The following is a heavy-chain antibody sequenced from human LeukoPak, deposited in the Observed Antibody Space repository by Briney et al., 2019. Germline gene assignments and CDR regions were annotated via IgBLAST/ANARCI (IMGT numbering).Heavy chain of an antibody. D-gene: IGHD2-2*01. Sequence: GGSLRLSCAASGFTFSSYAMSWVRQAPGKGLEWVSAISGSGGSTYCADSVKGRFTISRDNSKNTLYLQMNSLRAEDTAVYYCAKEGVSVVVPAANGFDYWGQGTLVTVSS. J-gene: IGHJ4*02. CDR3: AKEGVSVVVPAANGFDY. V-gene: IGHV3-23*01. CDR1: GFTFSSYA. CDR2: ISGSGGST.